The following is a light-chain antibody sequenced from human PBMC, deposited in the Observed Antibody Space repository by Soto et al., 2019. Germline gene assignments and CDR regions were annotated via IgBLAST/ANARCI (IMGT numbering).Light chain of an antibody. CDR2: EVS. CDR3: MQSIESPPGFT. J-gene: IGKJ3*01. CDR1: QSLLQSDGRTY. V-gene: IGKV2D-29*01. Sequence: DVVLTQTPLSLSVTPGQSASITCKSSQSLLQSDGRTYLYWYLQKPGQPPQLLVYEVSNRFSGVPDRFSGGGSGTDFTLQISRVEAEDVGIYYCMQSIESPPGFTFGPGTKVEIK.